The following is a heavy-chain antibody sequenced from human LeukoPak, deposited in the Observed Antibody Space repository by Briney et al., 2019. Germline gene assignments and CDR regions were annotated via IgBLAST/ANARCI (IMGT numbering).Heavy chain of an antibody. CDR1: GFTFGSYW. CDR3: ARGYSGTYRVDY. J-gene: IGHJ4*02. Sequence: GGSLRLSCAASGFTFGSYWMHWVRQGPGKGLVWVSRINTDGSTTTYADSVKGRFTVSRDNAKNTLYLQMNSLRSEDTAVYFCARGYSGTYRVDYWGQGTLVTVSS. V-gene: IGHV3-74*01. D-gene: IGHD1-26*01. CDR2: INTDGSTT.